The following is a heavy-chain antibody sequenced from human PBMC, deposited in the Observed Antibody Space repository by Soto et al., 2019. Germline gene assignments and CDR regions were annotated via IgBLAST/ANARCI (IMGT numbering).Heavy chain of an antibody. D-gene: IGHD2-15*01. CDR1: GFSVSSNY. V-gene: IGHV3-66*01. Sequence: GGSLRLSCAASGFSVSSNYMSWVRRAPGKGLEWVSLMYSRGSTYYADSVKGRFTITRDDSKNTLYLQMNSLRADDMAVYYCARGRYCSGGSCPTAYYYMDIWGKGTTVTVSS. CDR3: ARGRYCSGGSCPTAYYYMDI. J-gene: IGHJ6*03. CDR2: MYSRGST.